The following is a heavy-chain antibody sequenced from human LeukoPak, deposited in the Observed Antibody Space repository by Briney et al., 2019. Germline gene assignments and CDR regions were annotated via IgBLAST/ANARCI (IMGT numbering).Heavy chain of an antibody. D-gene: IGHD1-26*01. CDR2: IWYDGSNK. CDR3: AREEGYWEPTRTHAFDI. J-gene: IGHJ3*02. CDR1: GFTFSSYG. Sequence: PGGSLRLSCAASGFTFSSYGMHWVRQAPGKGLEWVAVIWYDGSNKYYADSVKGRFTISRDNSKNTLYLQMNSLRAEDTAVYYCAREEGYWEPTRTHAFDIWGQGTMVTVSS. V-gene: IGHV3-33*08.